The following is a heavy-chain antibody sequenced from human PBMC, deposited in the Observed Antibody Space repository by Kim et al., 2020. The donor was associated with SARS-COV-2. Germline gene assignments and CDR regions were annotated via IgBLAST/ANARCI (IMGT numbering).Heavy chain of an antibody. V-gene: IGHV3-48*03. CDR2: ISSSGSTI. J-gene: IGHJ4*02. D-gene: IGHD3-10*01. CDR3: ARGQLLWFGECYFDY. CDR1: GFTFSSYE. Sequence: GGSLRLSCAASGFTFSSYEMNWVRQAPGKGLEWVSYISSSGSTIYYADSVKGRFTISRDNAKNSLYLQMNSLRAEDTAVYYCARGQLLWFGECYFDYWGQGTLVTVSS.